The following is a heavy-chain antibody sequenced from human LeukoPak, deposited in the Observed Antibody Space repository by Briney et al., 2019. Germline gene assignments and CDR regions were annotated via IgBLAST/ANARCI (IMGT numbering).Heavy chain of an antibody. Sequence: SQTLSLACTVSGGSISSGGYYWGWIRQHPGKGLEWIGYIYYSGSTYYNPSLKSRVTISVDTSKNQFSLKLSSATAADTAVYYCARDHCSSTSCYVGPSWFDPWGQGTLVTVSS. CDR1: GGSISSGGYY. CDR2: IYYSGST. CDR3: ARDHCSSTSCYVGPSWFDP. V-gene: IGHV4-31*03. J-gene: IGHJ5*02. D-gene: IGHD2-2*01.